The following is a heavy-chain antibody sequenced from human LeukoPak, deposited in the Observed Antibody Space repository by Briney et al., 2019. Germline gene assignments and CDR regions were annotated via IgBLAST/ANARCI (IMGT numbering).Heavy chain of an antibody. CDR3: ARGLNYYDYVWGSFADY. Sequence: SETLSLTCAVYGGSFSGYYWSWIRQPPGKGLEWIGEINHSGSTNYNPSLKSRVTISVVTSKNQFSLKLSSVTAADTAVYYCARGLNYYDYVWGSFADYWGQGTLVTVSS. V-gene: IGHV4-34*01. D-gene: IGHD3-16*01. J-gene: IGHJ4*02. CDR1: GGSFSGYY. CDR2: INHSGST.